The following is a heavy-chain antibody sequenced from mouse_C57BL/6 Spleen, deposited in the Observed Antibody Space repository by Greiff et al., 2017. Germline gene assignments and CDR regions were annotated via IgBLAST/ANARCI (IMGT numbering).Heavy chain of an antibody. CDR3: ARYGAMVTTLDY. Sequence: VQLQQSGPELVKPGASVKISCKASGYTFTDYYMNWVKQSHGKSLEWIGDINPNNGGTSYNQKFKGKATLTVDKSSSTAYMELRSLTSEDSAVYYCARYGAMVTTLDYWGQGTTLTVSS. J-gene: IGHJ2*01. D-gene: IGHD2-2*01. V-gene: IGHV1-26*01. CDR1: GYTFTDYY. CDR2: INPNNGGT.